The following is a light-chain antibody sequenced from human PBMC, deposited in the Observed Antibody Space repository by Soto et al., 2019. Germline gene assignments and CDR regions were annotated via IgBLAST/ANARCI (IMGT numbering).Light chain of an antibody. J-gene: IGLJ2*01. V-gene: IGLV1-40*01. CDR2: GNS. Sequence: QLVLTQPPSVSGAPGQRVTISCTGSSSNIGAGYDVHWYQHLPGTAPKLLIYGNSNRPSGVPDRFSGSKSGTSASLAITGLQAEDEADYYCQSYDISLSVVFGGGTKLTVL. CDR1: SSNIGAGYD. CDR3: QSYDISLSVV.